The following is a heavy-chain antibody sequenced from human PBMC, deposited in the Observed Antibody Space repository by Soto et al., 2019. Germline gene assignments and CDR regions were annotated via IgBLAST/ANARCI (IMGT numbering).Heavy chain of an antibody. V-gene: IGHV3-33*01. Sequence: QVQLVESGGGVVQPGRSLRLSCAASGFTFSSYGMHWVRQAPGKGLEWVAVIWYDGSNKYYADSVKGRFTISRDNSKNTLYLQMNSLRAEDTAVYYCARGAWGIVLVPAATNWFDPWGQGTLVTVSS. J-gene: IGHJ5*02. CDR1: GFTFSSYG. CDR2: IWYDGSNK. CDR3: ARGAWGIVLVPAATNWFDP. D-gene: IGHD2-2*01.